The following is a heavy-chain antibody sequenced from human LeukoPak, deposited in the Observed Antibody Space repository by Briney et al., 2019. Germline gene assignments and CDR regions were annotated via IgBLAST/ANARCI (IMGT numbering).Heavy chain of an antibody. D-gene: IGHD2-2*02. CDR2: MNPNSGNT. J-gene: IGHJ6*03. Sequence: ASVKVSCKASGYTFTSYDINWVRQATGQGLEWMGWMNPNSGNTGYAKKFQGRVTITRNTSISPAYMALSSLTAEDTAVYYCATADKGILGCSSTSCYTGGLYYYYYYMDVWGKGTTVTVSS. V-gene: IGHV1-8*03. CDR1: GYTFTSYD. CDR3: ATADKGILGCSSTSCYTGGLYYYYYYMDV.